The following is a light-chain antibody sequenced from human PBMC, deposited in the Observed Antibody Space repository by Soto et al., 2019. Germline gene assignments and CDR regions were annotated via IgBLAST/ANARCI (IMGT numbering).Light chain of an antibody. CDR1: SANIGAGYV. CDR3: QSYDGSLGVI. Sequence: QSVLTQPPSVSGAPGQRVSFSCTGSSANIGAGYVVHWYQQLPGRAPKLLIYGNNNRPSGVPDRFSGSKSGTSASLAITGLQAEDEADYYCQSYDGSLGVIFGGGTKVTVL. CDR2: GNN. V-gene: IGLV1-40*01. J-gene: IGLJ2*01.